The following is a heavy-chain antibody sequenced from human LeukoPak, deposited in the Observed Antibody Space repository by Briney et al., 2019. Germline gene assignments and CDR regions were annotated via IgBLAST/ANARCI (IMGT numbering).Heavy chain of an antibody. D-gene: IGHD1-26*01. CDR3: TRVESGGGAY. CDR1: GFTFSEHY. V-gene: IGHV3-72*01. J-gene: IGHJ4*02. Sequence: PGGSLRLSCAASGFTFSEHYMDWVRQAPGKGLEWVGRTRNKANSFTTEYAASVKGRFTISRDDSKNSLYLQMNSLKTEDTAVYYGTRVESGGGAYWGQGTLVTVSS. CDR2: TRNKANSFTT.